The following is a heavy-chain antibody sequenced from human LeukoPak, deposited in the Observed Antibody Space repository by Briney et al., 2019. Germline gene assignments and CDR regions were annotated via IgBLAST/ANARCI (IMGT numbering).Heavy chain of an antibody. CDR3: ARDPYSSWARPYYYYRDV. CDR1: GGSISSGDYY. J-gene: IGHJ6*03. D-gene: IGHD6-6*01. CDR2: IYYSGST. Sequence: PSQTLSLTCTVSGGSISSGDYYWRWIRQPPGKGLEWIGYIYYSGSTYYNPSPKSRVTISVHTSKNHFSVKLSPLTAEDTAVYYCARDPYSSWARPYYYYRDVWGKGTTVTVSS. V-gene: IGHV4-30-4*08.